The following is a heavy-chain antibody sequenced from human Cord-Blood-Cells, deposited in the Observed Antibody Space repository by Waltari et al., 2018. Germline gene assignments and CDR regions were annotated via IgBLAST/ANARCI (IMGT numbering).Heavy chain of an antibody. D-gene: IGHD3-10*01. J-gene: IGHJ3*02. Sequence: EVQLVESGGGLVQPGGSLRLSCAASGFTFSSYEMNWVRQAPGKGFEWVSYISSSGSTIYYADSVKGRFTISRDNAKNSLYLQMNSLRAEDTAVYYCARYGSGSYDAFDIWGQGTMVTVSS. CDR2: ISSSGSTI. V-gene: IGHV3-48*03. CDR1: GFTFSSYE. CDR3: ARYGSGSYDAFDI.